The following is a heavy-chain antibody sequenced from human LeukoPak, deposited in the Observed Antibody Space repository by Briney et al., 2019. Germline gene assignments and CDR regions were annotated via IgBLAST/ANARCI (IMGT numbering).Heavy chain of an antibody. J-gene: IGHJ4*02. Sequence: ASVKVSCKASGYTFTSYYMHWVRQAPGQGLEWMGIINPSGGSTSYAQKFQGRVTMTRDTSTSTVYVELSSLRSEDTAVYYCARGLAPMIVVVPFDYWAREPWSPSPQ. CDR1: GYTFTSYY. CDR2: INPSGGST. CDR3: ARGLAPMIVVVPFDY. V-gene: IGHV1-46*01. D-gene: IGHD3-22*01.